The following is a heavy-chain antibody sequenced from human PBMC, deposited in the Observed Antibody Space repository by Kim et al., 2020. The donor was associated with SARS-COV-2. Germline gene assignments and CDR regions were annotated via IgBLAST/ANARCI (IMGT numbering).Heavy chain of an antibody. CDR2: ILFDGSDR. CDR1: GFTFSNYG. J-gene: IGHJ6*02. CDR3: AKMVEQYYYAMDV. D-gene: IGHD6-13*01. V-gene: IGHV3-30*18. Sequence: GGSLRLSCEASGFTFSNYGMRWVRQAPGKGLEWLACILFDGSDRYYADSVKGRFTISRDNSKSTLYLQMYSLRAEDTAVYYCAKMVEQYYYAMDVWGQGTTVSVSS.